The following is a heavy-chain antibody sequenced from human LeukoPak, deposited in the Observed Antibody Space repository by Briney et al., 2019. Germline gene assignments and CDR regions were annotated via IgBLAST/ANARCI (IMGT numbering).Heavy chain of an antibody. J-gene: IGHJ4*02. V-gene: IGHV3-21*01. CDR2: ISSSSSYI. Sequence: KAGGSLRLSRAASGFTFSSYSMNWVRQAPGKGLEWVSSISSSSSYIYYADSVKGRFTISRDNAKNSLYLQMNSLRAEDTAVYYCARDRVVGVLGGYYFDYWGQGTLVTVSS. CDR3: ARDRVVGVLGGYYFDY. CDR1: GFTFSSYS. D-gene: IGHD1-26*01.